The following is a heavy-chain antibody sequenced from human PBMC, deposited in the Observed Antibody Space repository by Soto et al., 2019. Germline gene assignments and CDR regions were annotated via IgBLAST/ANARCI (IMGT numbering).Heavy chain of an antibody. D-gene: IGHD3-3*02. V-gene: IGHV4-61*01. CDR1: GGSVSSGSYH. J-gene: IGHJ6*02. Sequence: SVTLSHTSSDAGGSVSSGSYHWSWIRQPPGKGLEWIGYIYYSGSTNYNPSLKSRVTISVDTSKNQFSLKLSSVTAADTAVYYCARVSEYYYYGMDVWGQGTTVTVS. CDR3: ARVSEYYYYGMDV. CDR2: IYYSGST.